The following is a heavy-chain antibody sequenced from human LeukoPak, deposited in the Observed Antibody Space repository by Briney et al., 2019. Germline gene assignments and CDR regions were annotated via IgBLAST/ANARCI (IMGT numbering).Heavy chain of an antibody. CDR3: ARDPATPEYFDY. D-gene: IGHD2-2*02. J-gene: IGHJ4*02. V-gene: IGHV4-59*01. Sequence: SETLSLTCTVSGGSISSYYWSWIRQPPGKGLEWIGYIHYSGSTNYNPSLKSRVTISVDTAKNQFSLKVSSVTAADTAVYYCARDPATPEYFDYWGQGTLVTVSS. CDR2: IHYSGST. CDR1: GGSISSYY.